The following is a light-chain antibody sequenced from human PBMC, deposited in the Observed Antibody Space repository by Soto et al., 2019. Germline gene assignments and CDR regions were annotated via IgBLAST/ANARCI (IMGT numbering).Light chain of an antibody. CDR3: QQSVT. CDR2: DAS. Sequence: DIPMTQSPSSLSASVGDRVTITCQASQDISNYLNWYQQKPGKAPKLLIYDASNLETGVPSRFSGSGSGTDFTFTISSLQPEDIATYYCQQSVTFGQGTRLEIK. V-gene: IGKV1-33*01. CDR1: QDISNY. J-gene: IGKJ5*01.